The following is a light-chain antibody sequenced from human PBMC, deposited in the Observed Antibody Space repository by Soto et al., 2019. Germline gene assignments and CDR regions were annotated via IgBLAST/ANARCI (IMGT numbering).Light chain of an antibody. V-gene: IGKV3-20*01. J-gene: IGKJ5*01. CDR2: GAS. CDR3: QQYGNSPIP. CDR1: QSVSSSY. Sequence: VWPQSPSTLSLSPGERATLSCRASQSVSSSYLAWYQQKPGQAPRLLIYGASSRATGIPDRFSGSGSGTDFTLTISRLEPEDFAVYYCQQYGNSPIPFGQGTRLAIK.